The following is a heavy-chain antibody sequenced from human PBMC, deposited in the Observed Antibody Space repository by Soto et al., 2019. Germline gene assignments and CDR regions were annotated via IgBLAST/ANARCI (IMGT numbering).Heavy chain of an antibody. J-gene: IGHJ5*02. D-gene: IGHD3-22*01. Sequence: QVQLQESGPGLVKPSQTLSLTCTVSGGSISSGGYYWSWIRQHPGKGLEWIGYIYYSGSTYYSPSLKSRVTISVDTSKNQFSLKLSSVTAADTAVYYCSRDGEYYYDSSGYYLARVRHNWFDPWGQGTLVTVSS. CDR1: GGSISSGGYY. V-gene: IGHV4-31*03. CDR2: IYYSGST. CDR3: SRDGEYYYDSSGYYLARVRHNWFDP.